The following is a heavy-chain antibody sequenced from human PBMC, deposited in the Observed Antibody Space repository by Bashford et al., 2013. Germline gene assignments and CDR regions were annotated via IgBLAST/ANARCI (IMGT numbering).Heavy chain of an antibody. CDR3: AKTAGYGTGWYGKNDY. CDR2: ISGSGGST. D-gene: IGHD6-19*01. V-gene: IGHV3-23*01. Sequence: VRQAPGKGLEWVSAISGSGGSTYYADSVDGRFTISRDNSKNTVYLQLYSLRAEDTAVYYCAKTAGYGTGWYGKNDYWGQGTLVTVSS. J-gene: IGHJ4*02.